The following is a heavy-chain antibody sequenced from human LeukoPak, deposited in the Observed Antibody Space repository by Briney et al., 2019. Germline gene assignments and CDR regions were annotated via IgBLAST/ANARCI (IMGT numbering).Heavy chain of an antibody. Sequence: SETLSLTCTVSGGSISSGGYYWSWIRQPPGKGLEWIGYIYHSGSTYYNPSLKSRVTISVDRSKNQFSLKLSSVTAADTAVYYCASPTRSYYYYYMDVWGKGTTVTVSS. CDR2: IYHSGST. D-gene: IGHD4-17*01. J-gene: IGHJ6*03. CDR3: ASPTRSYYYYYMDV. V-gene: IGHV4-30-2*01. CDR1: GGSISSGGYY.